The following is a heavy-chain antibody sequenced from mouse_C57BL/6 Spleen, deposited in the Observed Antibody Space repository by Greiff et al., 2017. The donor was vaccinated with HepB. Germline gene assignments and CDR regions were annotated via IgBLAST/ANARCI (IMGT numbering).Heavy chain of an antibody. J-gene: IGHJ2*01. CDR3: ARRTELLEYFDY. Sequence: QVQLKQPGAELVMPGASVKLSCKASGYTFTSYWMHWVKQRPGQGLEWIGEIDPSDSYTNYNQKFKGKSTLTVDKSSSTAYMQLSSLTSEDSAVYYCARRTELLEYFDYWGQGTTLTVSS. V-gene: IGHV1-69*01. CDR1: GYTFTSYW. D-gene: IGHD1-1*01. CDR2: IDPSDSYT.